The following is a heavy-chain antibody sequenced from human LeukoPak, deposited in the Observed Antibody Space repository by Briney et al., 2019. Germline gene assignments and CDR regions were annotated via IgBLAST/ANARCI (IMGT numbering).Heavy chain of an antibody. J-gene: IGHJ3*02. CDR1: GFTFISYG. Sequence: GGSLRLSCAASGFTFISYGMSWVRQAPGKGLGWVADISLSGDNMFYADSVKGRFTISRDNSNNTVSLQMNSLRVDDTAVYYCAKVATPNTLDAFDIWGQGTMVTVSS. CDR3: AKVATPNTLDAFDI. V-gene: IGHV3-23*01. D-gene: IGHD1/OR15-1a*01. CDR2: ISLSGDNM.